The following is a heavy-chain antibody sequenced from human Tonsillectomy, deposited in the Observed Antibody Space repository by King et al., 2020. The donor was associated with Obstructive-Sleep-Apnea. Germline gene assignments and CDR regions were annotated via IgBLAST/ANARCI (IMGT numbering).Heavy chain of an antibody. Sequence: VQLVESGGGLVQPGGSLRLSCAASGFTFNTYDMHWFRQGTGNGLEWVAAIGTVADLYYSDSVRGLFTISRENGENSLYLQMNSLRAGDTALYYCARGISIGSPDLGAVLGATHYYFDLWGRGTLVTVSS. CDR3: ARGISIGSPDLGAVLGATHYYFDL. V-gene: IGHV3-13*05. J-gene: IGHJ2*01. D-gene: IGHD3-3*01. CDR2: IGTVADL. CDR1: GFTFNTYD.